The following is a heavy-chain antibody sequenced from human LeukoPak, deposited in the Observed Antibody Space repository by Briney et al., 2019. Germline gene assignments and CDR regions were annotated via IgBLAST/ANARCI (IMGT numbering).Heavy chain of an antibody. CDR1: GYTFTSYD. V-gene: IGHV1-8*03. D-gene: IGHD3-22*01. CDR2: MNPNSGNT. J-gene: IGHJ4*02. CDR3: ARVLAAAYYDSSGSPGHD. Sequence: ASVKVSCKASGYTFTSYDINWVRQATGQGLEWMGWMNPNSGNTGYAQKFQGRVTITRNTSISTAYMELSSLRSEDTAVYYCARVLAAAYYDSSGSPGHDWGQGTLVTVSS.